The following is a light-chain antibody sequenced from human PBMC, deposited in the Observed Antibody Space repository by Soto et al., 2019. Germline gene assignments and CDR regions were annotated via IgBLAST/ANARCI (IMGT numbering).Light chain of an antibody. CDR3: SSYTSSSTYV. CDR2: EVS. Sequence: QSALTQPASVPGSPGQSITLSCTGTSSDVSGYNYVSWYQQHPGKAPKLMIYEVSNRPSGVSNRFSGSKSGNTASLTISGLQAEDEADYYCSSYTSSSTYVFGTGTKLTVL. CDR1: SSDVSGYNY. V-gene: IGLV2-14*01. J-gene: IGLJ1*01.